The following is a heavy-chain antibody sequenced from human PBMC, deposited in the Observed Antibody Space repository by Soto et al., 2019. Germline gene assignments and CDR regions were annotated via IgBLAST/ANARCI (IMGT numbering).Heavy chain of an antibody. D-gene: IGHD6-19*01. Sequence: HPGGSLRLSCAASGFTFSSYGMHWVRQAPGKGLEWVAVISYDGSNIYYADSVKGRFTISRDNAKNSLYLQMNSLRAEDTAVYYCARHLSSGWYGGGYWGQGTLVTVSS. CDR1: GFTFSSYG. CDR2: ISYDGSNI. V-gene: IGHV3-30*12. J-gene: IGHJ4*02. CDR3: ARHLSSGWYGGGY.